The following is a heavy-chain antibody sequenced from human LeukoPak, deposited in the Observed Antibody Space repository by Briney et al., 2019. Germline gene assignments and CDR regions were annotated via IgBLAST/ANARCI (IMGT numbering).Heavy chain of an antibody. V-gene: IGHV3-23*01. J-gene: IGHJ5*02. CDR1: GFTFSSYA. CDR3: AKDKYSSSWFDP. CDR2: ISGSGGST. Sequence: QPGGSLRLSCAASGFTFSSYAMSWVRQAPGKGLEWVSAISGSGGSTYYADSVKGRFTISRDNSKNTLYLQMNSLRAEDPAVYYCAKDKYSSSWFDPWGQGTLVTVSS. D-gene: IGHD6-13*01.